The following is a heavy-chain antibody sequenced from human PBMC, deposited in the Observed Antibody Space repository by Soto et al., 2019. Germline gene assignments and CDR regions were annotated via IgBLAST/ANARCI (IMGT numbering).Heavy chain of an antibody. CDR3: ARGAATGERQSAFDI. D-gene: IGHD2-15*01. J-gene: IGHJ3*02. Sequence: PSETLSLTCTFSGGSINSYYWSWIRQYPGKGLEWIGYIYNSGSTNYNPSLKSRVTISVDTSKNQFSLKLSSVTAADTAVYYCARGAATGERQSAFDIWGQGTMVTVSS. CDR2: IYNSGST. V-gene: IGHV4-59*12. CDR1: GGSINSYY.